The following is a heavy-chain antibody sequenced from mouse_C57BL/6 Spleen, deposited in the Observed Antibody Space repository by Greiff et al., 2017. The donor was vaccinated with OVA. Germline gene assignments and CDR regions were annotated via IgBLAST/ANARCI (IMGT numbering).Heavy chain of an antibody. D-gene: IGHD3-1*01. V-gene: IGHV1-15*01. J-gene: IGHJ2*01. CDR2: IDPETGGT. CDR3: TRGLGGYYFDY. CDR1: GYTFTDYE. Sequence: VQLQQSGAELVRPGASVTLSCKASGYTFTDYEMHWVKQTPVHGLEWIGAIDPETGGTAYNQKFKGKAILTADKSTRTAYMELRSLTSEDSAVYYGTRGLGGYYFDYWGQGTTLTVSS.